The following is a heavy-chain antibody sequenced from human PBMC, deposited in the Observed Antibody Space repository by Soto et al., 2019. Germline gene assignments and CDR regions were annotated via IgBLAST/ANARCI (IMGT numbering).Heavy chain of an antibody. Sequence: GGSLRLSCAASGFTFSSYSMNWVRQAPGKGLEWVSSISSSSSYIYYADSVKGRFTISRDNAKNSLYLQMNSLRAEDTAVYYCARVGYDFWSGVADYYYMDVWGKGTTVTVSS. V-gene: IGHV3-21*01. CDR2: ISSSSSYI. D-gene: IGHD3-3*01. CDR3: ARVGYDFWSGVADYYYMDV. J-gene: IGHJ6*03. CDR1: GFTFSSYS.